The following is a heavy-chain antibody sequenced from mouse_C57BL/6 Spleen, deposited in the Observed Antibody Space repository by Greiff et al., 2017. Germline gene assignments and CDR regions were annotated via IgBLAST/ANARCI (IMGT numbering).Heavy chain of an antibody. CDR3: ARGPNWVAY. CDR1: GYTFTDYY. CDR2: INPNNGGT. V-gene: IGHV1-26*01. Sequence: VQLQQSGPELVKPGASVKISCKASGYTFTDYYMNWVKQSHGKSLEWIGDINPNNGGTSYNQKFKGKATLTVDKSSSTAYMELRSLTSEDSAVYYCARGPNWVAYWGQGTLVTVSA. J-gene: IGHJ3*01.